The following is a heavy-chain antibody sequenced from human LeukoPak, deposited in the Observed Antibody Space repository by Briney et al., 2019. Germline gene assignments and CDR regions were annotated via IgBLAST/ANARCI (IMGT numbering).Heavy chain of an antibody. J-gene: IGHJ6*02. CDR3: ARGFLPKTTYGMDV. CDR2: IYYSGST. CDR1: GGSISSYY. Sequence: SETLSLTCTVSGGSISSYYWSWIRQPPGKGLEWIGYIYYSGSTNYNPSLKSRVTISVDTSKNQFSLKLNSVTAADTAVYYCARGFLPKTTYGMDVWGQGTTVTVSS. V-gene: IGHV4-59*01. D-gene: IGHD1-14*01.